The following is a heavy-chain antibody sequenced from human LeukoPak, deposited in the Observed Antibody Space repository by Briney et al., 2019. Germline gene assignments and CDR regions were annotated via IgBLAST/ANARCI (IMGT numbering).Heavy chain of an antibody. CDR3: AKARSYYGSAPTFDY. CDR1: GLTFSSYA. J-gene: IGHJ4*02. V-gene: IGHV3-23*01. Sequence: QTGGSLRLSCAASGLTFSSYAMSWVRQAPGKGLEWVSAISGSGGSTYYADSVKSRFTISRDNSKNTLYLQMNSQRAEDTAVYYCAKARSYYGSAPTFDYWGQGTLVTVSS. CDR2: ISGSGGST. D-gene: IGHD3-10*01.